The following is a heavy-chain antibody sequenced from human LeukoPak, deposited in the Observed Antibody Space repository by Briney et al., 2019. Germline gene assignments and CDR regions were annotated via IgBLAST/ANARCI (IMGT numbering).Heavy chain of an antibody. CDR3: ARNYYYYYMDV. Sequence: SETLSLTCTVSGGSISSYYWSWIRQPPGKGLEWIGYIYYSGSTNYNPSLKSRVTISVDTSKNQFSLKLSSVTAADTAVYYCARNYYYYYMDVWGKGTTVTVSS. CDR2: IYYSGST. V-gene: IGHV4-59*01. J-gene: IGHJ6*03. CDR1: GGSISSYY.